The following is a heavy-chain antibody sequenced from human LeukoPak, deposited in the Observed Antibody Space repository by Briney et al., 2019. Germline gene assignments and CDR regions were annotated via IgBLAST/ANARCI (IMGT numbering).Heavy chain of an antibody. V-gene: IGHV3-23*01. CDR1: GFTFSRYA. J-gene: IGHJ4*02. CDR2: ISGSGGST. D-gene: IGHD3-16*01. CDR3: AKSSYADYFDY. Sequence: GGSLRLSCAASGFTFSRYAMGWVRQAPGKGLEWVSAISGSGGSTYYADSVKGRFTISRDNSKNTLYLQMNSLRAEDTAVYYCAKSSYADYFDYWGQGTLVTVSS.